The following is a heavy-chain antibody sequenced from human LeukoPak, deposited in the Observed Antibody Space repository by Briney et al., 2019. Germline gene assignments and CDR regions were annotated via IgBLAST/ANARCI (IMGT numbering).Heavy chain of an antibody. V-gene: IGHV4-38-2*02. Sequence: PSETLSLTCTVSGYSISSGYYWGWIRQPPGKGLEWIGSIYHSGSTYYNPSLKSRVTISVDRSKNQFSLKLSSVTAADTAVYYCARDRGVGIAARASGYWGQGTLVTVSS. CDR1: GYSISSGYY. CDR3: ARDRGVGIAARASGY. CDR2: IYHSGST. J-gene: IGHJ4*02. D-gene: IGHD6-6*01.